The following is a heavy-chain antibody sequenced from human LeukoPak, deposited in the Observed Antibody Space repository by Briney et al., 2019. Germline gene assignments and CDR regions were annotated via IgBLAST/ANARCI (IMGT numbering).Heavy chain of an antibody. D-gene: IGHD2-2*01. Sequence: GRSLRPSCAASGFTFSSYGMHWVRQAPGKGLEWVAVISYDGSNKYYADSVKGRFTISRDNSKNTLYLQMNSLRAEDTAVYYCAKGITSQYQPLYYFDYWGQGTLVTVPS. J-gene: IGHJ4*02. CDR3: AKGITSQYQPLYYFDY. CDR1: GFTFSSYG. V-gene: IGHV3-30*18. CDR2: ISYDGSNK.